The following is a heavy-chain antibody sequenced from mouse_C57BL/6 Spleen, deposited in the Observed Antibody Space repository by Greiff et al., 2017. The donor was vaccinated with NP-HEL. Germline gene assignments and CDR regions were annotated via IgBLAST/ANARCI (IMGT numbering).Heavy chain of an antibody. Sequence: QVQLQQPGAELVKPGASVKLSCKASGYTFTSYRMHWVKQRPGQGLEWIGMIHPNSGSTNYNEKFKSKATLTVDKSSSTAYMQLSSLTSEDSAVYCCARLTALRYFDVWGTGTTVTVSS. CDR3: ARLTALRYFDV. J-gene: IGHJ1*03. CDR2: IHPNSGST. V-gene: IGHV1-64*01. CDR1: GYTFTSYR. D-gene: IGHD1-2*01.